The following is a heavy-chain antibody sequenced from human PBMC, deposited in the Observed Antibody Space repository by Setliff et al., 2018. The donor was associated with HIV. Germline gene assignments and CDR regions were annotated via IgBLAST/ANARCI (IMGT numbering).Heavy chain of an antibody. Sequence: ASVKVSCKTSGYTFTSYDINWVRQATGQGLEWMGWMNPNSGNTGYAQKFQGRVTMTRNTSTSTAYMELSSLRSEDTAVYYCASQITMGLNWFDPWGQGTLVTVSS. CDR1: GYTFTSYD. CDR2: MNPNSGNT. D-gene: IGHD3-10*01. CDR3: ASQITMGLNWFDP. J-gene: IGHJ5*02. V-gene: IGHV1-8*01.